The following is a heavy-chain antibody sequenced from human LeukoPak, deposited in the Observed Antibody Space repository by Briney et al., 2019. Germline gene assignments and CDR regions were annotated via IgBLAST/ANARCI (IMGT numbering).Heavy chain of an antibody. V-gene: IGHV3-7*01. Sequence: GGSLRLSCAASGFTFSSYWMSWVRQAPGKGLEWVANIKQDGSEKYYVDSVKGRFTISRDNAKNSLYLQMNSLRAEDTAVYYCARGARGSPGVFDPWGQGTLVTVSS. D-gene: IGHD2-15*01. J-gene: IGHJ5*02. CDR2: IKQDGSEK. CDR3: ARGARGSPGVFDP. CDR1: GFTFSSYW.